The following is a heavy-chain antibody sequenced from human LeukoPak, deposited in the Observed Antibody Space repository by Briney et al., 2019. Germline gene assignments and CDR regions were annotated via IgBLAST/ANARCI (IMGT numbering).Heavy chain of an antibody. D-gene: IGHD2-2*01. Sequence: PSQTLSLTCTVSGGSISSGDYYWSWIRQPPGKGLEWIGYIYYSGSTYYNPSLKSRVTISVDTSKNQFSLKLSSVTAADTAVYYCARYRWGSTSVTETFDIWGQGTMVTVSS. J-gene: IGHJ3*02. CDR2: IYYSGST. V-gene: IGHV4-30-4*08. CDR3: ARYRWGSTSVTETFDI. CDR1: GGSISSGDYY.